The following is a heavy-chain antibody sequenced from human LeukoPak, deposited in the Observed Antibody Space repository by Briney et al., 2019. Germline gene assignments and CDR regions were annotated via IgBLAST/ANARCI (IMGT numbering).Heavy chain of an antibody. Sequence: GGSLRVSCAASGFTFSAYSMNWVRQAPGKGLEWVPSIATSSDYIYYAGSLKGRFTISRDNAKNSLYLHMNSLRPDDTAVYYCARGRSITILRGVAISDGFDIWGQGTKVTVS. CDR1: GFTFSAYS. D-gene: IGHD3-10*01. CDR2: IATSSDYI. J-gene: IGHJ3*02. CDR3: ARGRSITILRGVAISDGFDI. V-gene: IGHV3-21*06.